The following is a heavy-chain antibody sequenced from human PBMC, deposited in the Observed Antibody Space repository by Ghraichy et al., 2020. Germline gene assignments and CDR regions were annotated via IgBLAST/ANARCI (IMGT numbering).Heavy chain of an antibody. CDR1: GFTFSNAW. J-gene: IGHJ4*02. Sequence: GESLNISCAASGFTFSNAWMSWVRQAPGKGLEWVGRIKSKTDGGTTDYAAPVKGRFTISRDDSKNTLYLQMNSLKTEDTAVYYCTTDPIVYGGNFPAGDYWGQGTLVTVSS. D-gene: IGHD4-23*01. V-gene: IGHV3-15*01. CDR2: IKSKTDGGTT. CDR3: TTDPIVYGGNFPAGDY.